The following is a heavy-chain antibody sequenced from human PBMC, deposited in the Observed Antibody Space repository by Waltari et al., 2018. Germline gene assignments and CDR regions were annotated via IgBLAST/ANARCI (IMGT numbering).Heavy chain of an antibody. D-gene: IGHD3-22*01. J-gene: IGHJ4*02. Sequence: EVQLLESGGGSVQPGGSLRLSCAASGFTFSSYAMSWVRQAPGKGLEWVSAISGSGGSTYYADSVKGRFTISRDNSKNTLYLQMNSLRAEDTAVYYCAKFRDDSSGYFDYWGQGTLVTVSS. CDR3: AKFRDDSSGYFDY. V-gene: IGHV3-23*01. CDR2: ISGSGGST. CDR1: GFTFSSYA.